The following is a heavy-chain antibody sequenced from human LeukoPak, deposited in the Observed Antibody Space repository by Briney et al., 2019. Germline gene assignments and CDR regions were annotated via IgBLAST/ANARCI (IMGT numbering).Heavy chain of an antibody. V-gene: IGHV4-59*01. CDR2: IYYSGST. D-gene: IGHD5/OR15-5a*01. Sequence: KPSETLSLTCTVSGGSISNYYLSWIRQPPGNGLQWIGYIYYSGSTYYNPSLKSRVTISVNTSKNQFSLEVRSVTAADTAVYFCARAAHVAVPVSLNWLDRWGQGTLVTVSS. J-gene: IGHJ5*02. CDR3: ARAAHVAVPVSLNWLDR. CDR1: GGSISNYY.